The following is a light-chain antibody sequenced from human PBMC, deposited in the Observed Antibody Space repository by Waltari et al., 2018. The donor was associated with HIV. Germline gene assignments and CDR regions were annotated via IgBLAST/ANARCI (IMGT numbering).Light chain of an antibody. CDR3: SSYGGSANLL. J-gene: IGLJ2*01. CDR2: EVS. CDR1: SSDIGGYTY. V-gene: IGLV2-8*01. Sequence: VTISCTGTSSDIGGYTYVSWYQQYPGKAPKLMIYEVSKRPSGVPDRFSGSKSANTASLTVSGLQAEDEADYYCSSYGGSANLLFGGGTKLTVL.